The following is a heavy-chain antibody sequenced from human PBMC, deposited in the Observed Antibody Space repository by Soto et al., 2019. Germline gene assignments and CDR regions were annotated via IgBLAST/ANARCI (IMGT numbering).Heavy chain of an antibody. J-gene: IGHJ6*02. D-gene: IGHD6-13*01. V-gene: IGHV6-1*01. CDR1: GDSVSSNSAA. CDR2: TYYRSKWYN. CDR3: ARDFGSSSWYNYYYGMDV. Sequence: PSQTLSLTCAISGDSVSSNSAAWNWIRQSPSRGLEWLGRTYYRSKWYNDYAVSVKGRIAINPDTSKNQFSLQLNSVTPEDTAVYYCARDFGSSSWYNYYYGMDVWGQGTTVTVSS.